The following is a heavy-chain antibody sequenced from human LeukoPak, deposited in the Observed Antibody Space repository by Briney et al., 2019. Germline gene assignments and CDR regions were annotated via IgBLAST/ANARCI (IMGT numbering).Heavy chain of an antibody. Sequence: GGSLRLPCAASGFTFSSYSMNWVRQAPGKGLEWVSSISSSSSYFYYADSVKGRFTISRDNAKNSLYLQMNSLRAEDTAVYYCARAVDTAMGHHVDYWGQGTLVTVSS. V-gene: IGHV3-21*01. CDR1: GFTFSSYS. CDR3: ARAVDTAMGHHVDY. D-gene: IGHD5-18*01. CDR2: ISSSSSYF. J-gene: IGHJ4*02.